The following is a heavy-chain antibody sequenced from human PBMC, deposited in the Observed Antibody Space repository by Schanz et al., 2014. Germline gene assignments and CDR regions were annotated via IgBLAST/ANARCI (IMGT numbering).Heavy chain of an antibody. V-gene: IGHV3-66*03. CDR2: LYINAGST. CDR3: AKDQLANYRGSGYNWFDP. J-gene: IGHJ5*02. D-gene: IGHD3-10*01. CDR1: GFSVSTNY. Sequence: EVQLVESGGGLIQPGGSLRLSCAVSGFSVSTNYMSWARQAPGKGLEWISSLYINAGSTRYADSVKGRFFISRDSSKNTLYLQMNSLRADDTAVYYCAKDQLANYRGSGYNWFDPWGQGTLVTVSS.